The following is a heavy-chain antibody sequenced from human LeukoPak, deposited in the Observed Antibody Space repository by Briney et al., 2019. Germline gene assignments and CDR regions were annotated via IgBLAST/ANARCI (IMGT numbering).Heavy chain of an antibody. V-gene: IGHV3-23*01. CDR1: GFTFSSYA. Sequence: PGGSLRLSCAASGFTFSSYAMSWVRQAPGKGLEWVSAINGSGGSTNYADSVKGRFTISRDNSKNTLYLQMNSLRAEDTAVYYCAKRSAVAGPLDYWGQGTLVTVSS. D-gene: IGHD6-19*01. J-gene: IGHJ4*02. CDR2: INGSGGST. CDR3: AKRSAVAGPLDY.